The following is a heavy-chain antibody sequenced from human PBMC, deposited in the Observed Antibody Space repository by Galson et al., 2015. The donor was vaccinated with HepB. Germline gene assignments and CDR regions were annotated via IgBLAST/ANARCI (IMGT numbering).Heavy chain of an antibody. V-gene: IGHV3-23*01. CDR3: AKGYGFWSGSYPYAMDV. CDR2: IRGSGSNT. Sequence: LRLSCAASGFTFNSYAMSWVRQAPGKGLEWVSGIRGSGSNTYYADSVKGRFTISRDNSKNTLYLQMNSLRAEDAAVYYCAKGYGFWSGSYPYAMDVWGQGTTVTVSS. D-gene: IGHD3-3*01. CDR1: GFTFNSYA. J-gene: IGHJ6*02.